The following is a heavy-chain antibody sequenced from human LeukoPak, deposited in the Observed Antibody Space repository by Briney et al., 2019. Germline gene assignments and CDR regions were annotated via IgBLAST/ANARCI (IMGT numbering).Heavy chain of an antibody. V-gene: IGHV1-18*01. CDR3: ASGRSGSYGYYYYYMDV. J-gene: IGHJ6*03. CDR2: ISTYNGNT. D-gene: IGHD1-26*01. CDR1: GYTFINFG. Sequence: ASVKVSCKASGYTFINFGISWVRQAPGQGLEWMGWISTYNGNTEYAKKFQGRVTMTTDTSTSTAYMELRSLRSDDTAVYYCASGRSGSYGYYYYYMDVWGKGTTVTVSS.